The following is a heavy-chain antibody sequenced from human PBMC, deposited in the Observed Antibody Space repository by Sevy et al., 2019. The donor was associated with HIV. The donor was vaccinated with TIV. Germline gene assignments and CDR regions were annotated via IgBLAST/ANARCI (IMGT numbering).Heavy chain of an antibody. CDR2: IIPIFGTA. CDR1: GGTFSSYA. Sequence: ASVKVSCKASGGTFSSYAISWVRQAPGQGLEWMGGIIPIFGTANYAQKFQGRVTITADESTSTAYMELSSLRSEDTAVYYCARGIYDYGDYESFSRFDPWGQGTLVTVSS. CDR3: ARGIYDYGDYESFSRFDP. J-gene: IGHJ5*02. D-gene: IGHD4-17*01. V-gene: IGHV1-69*13.